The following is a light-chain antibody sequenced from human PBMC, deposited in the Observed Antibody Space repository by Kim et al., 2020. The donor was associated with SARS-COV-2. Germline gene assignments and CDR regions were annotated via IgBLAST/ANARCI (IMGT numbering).Light chain of an antibody. V-gene: IGKV1-39*01. J-gene: IGKJ2*01. CDR1: RSISTY. CDR2: AAA. CDR3: QQSYSTPYT. Sequence: ASVGDRVTIPCRASRSISTYLSWCQQKAGKAPQLLISAAATLQSGVPSRFSGSGSGTEFTLTISSLQPEDFATYYCQQSYSTPYTFGQGTKLEI.